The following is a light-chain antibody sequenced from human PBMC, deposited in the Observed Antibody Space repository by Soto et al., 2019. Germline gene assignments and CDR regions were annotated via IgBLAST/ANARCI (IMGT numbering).Light chain of an antibody. J-gene: IGLJ2*01. Sequence: QSALTQPASVSGSPGQSITISCTGTSSDVGGYSYVSWYQHHPGKAPKLLIYDVSYRPSGFSKRFSGSKSGNTASLTISGLPAEDEADYYCSSYTSSATPSFGGGTKLTVL. CDR3: SSYTSSATPS. CDR1: SSDVGGYSY. CDR2: DVS. V-gene: IGLV2-14*03.